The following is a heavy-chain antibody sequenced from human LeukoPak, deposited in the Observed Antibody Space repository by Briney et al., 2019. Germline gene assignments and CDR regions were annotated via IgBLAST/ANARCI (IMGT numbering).Heavy chain of an antibody. Sequence: SETLSLTCAVYGGSFSGYYWSWIRQPPGKGLEWIGEINRSGSTNYNPSLKSRVTISVDTSKNQFSLKLSSVTAADTAVYYCARGIAARPRGWFDPWGQGTLVTVSS. CDR3: ARGIAARPRGWFDP. CDR2: INRSGST. D-gene: IGHD6-6*01. CDR1: GGSFSGYY. J-gene: IGHJ5*02. V-gene: IGHV4-34*01.